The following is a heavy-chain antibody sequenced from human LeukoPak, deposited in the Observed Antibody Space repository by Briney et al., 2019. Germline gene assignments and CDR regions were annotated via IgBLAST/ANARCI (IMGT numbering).Heavy chain of an antibody. V-gene: IGHV3-30*02. CDR3: AREGYSYPGGDAFDI. D-gene: IGHD5-18*01. CDR2: IRYDGSNK. Sequence: PGGSLRLSCAASGFTFSSYGMHWVRQAPGKGLEWVAFIRYDGSNKYYADSVKGRFTISRDNSKNTLYLQMNSLRAEDTAVYYCAREGYSYPGGDAFDIWGQGTMVTVSS. J-gene: IGHJ3*02. CDR1: GFTFSSYG.